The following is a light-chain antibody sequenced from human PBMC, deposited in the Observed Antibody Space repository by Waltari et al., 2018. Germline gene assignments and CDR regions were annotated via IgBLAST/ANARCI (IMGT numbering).Light chain of an antibody. CDR2: VNS. J-gene: IGLJ3*02. Sequence: QSVLTQPPSVSGAPGQRVTIPCTGSSPNLGAGSAVHWYQHLPGTAPKPLIYVNSNRPSGVPDRFSGSKSGTSASLAITGLQAEDEADYYCQSYDSSLSGYWVFGGGTKLTVL. V-gene: IGLV1-40*01. CDR3: QSYDSSLSGYWV. CDR1: SPNLGAGSA.